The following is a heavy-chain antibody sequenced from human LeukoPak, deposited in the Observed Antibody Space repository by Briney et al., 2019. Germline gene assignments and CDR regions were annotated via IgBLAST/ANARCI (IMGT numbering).Heavy chain of an antibody. CDR2: ISGSGGST. CDR1: GFTFSSYA. V-gene: IGHV3-23*01. CDR3: AKDATITMVRGFQPPDAFDT. D-gene: IGHD3-10*01. Sequence: GGSLRLSCAASGFTFSSYAISWVRQAPGKGLEWVSAISGSGGSTYYAYSVKGGFTISRDNSKNTLYLQMNSLRAEDTAVYYCAKDATITMVRGFQPPDAFDTWGQGTMVTVSS. J-gene: IGHJ3*02.